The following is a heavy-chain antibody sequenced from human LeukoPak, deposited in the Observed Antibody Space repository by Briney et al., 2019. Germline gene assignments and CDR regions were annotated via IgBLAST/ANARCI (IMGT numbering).Heavy chain of an antibody. J-gene: IGHJ6*02. V-gene: IGHV4-59*01. Sequence: SETLSLTCTVSGGSLSNYYWSWIRQPPGKGLEWIGYVYYSGSTNYNPSLKSRVAISIDTSRNQFSLKLGSMTAADTAMYYCARAPPYYYGSGSLGSYHYGMDVWGQGTTVTVSS. CDR1: GGSLSNYY. CDR3: ARAPPYYYGSGSLGSYHYGMDV. D-gene: IGHD3-10*01. CDR2: VYYSGST.